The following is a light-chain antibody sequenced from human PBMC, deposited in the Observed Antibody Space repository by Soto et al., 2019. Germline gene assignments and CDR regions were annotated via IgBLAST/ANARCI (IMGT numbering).Light chain of an antibody. CDR3: QQRSDWRIT. V-gene: IGKV3-11*01. J-gene: IGKJ5*01. CDR1: EYVSSN. Sequence: IVMTQCQANLYVSPGERATLSGRASEYVSSNLVWYQQKPGQAPRLLIYAASTRAAGVPARFSGSGSGTDFTLTISSLEPDDFAVYYCQQRSDWRITFGQGTRLEIK. CDR2: AAS.